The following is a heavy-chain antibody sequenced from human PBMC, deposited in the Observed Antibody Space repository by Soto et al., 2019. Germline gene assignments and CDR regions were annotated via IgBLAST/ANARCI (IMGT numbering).Heavy chain of an antibody. CDR2: MNPNSGNT. CDR3: ARWCLPAAMRVIKYYFDY. J-gene: IGHJ4*02. CDR1: GYTFTSYD. V-gene: IGHV1-8*01. Sequence: GASVKVSCKASGYTFTSYDINWVRQATGQGLEWMGWMNPNSGNTGYAQKFQGRVTMTRNTSISTAYMELSSLRSEDTAVYYCARWCLPAAMRVIKYYFDYWGQGTLVTVSS. D-gene: IGHD2-2*01.